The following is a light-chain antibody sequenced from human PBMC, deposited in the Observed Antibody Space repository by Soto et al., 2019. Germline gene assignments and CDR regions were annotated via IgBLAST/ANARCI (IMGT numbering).Light chain of an antibody. J-gene: IGKJ5*01. CDR3: EQYGSSPPSIT. Sequence: DIQMTQSPSSLSASVGDRVTITCPASQSISRYLNWYQQKPGKAPKLLIQAASSLQSGVPSRFSGSGSGTDFTLTISSLEPEDFAVYYCEQYGSSPPSITFGQGTRLEIK. CDR1: QSISRY. CDR2: AAS. V-gene: IGKV1-39*01.